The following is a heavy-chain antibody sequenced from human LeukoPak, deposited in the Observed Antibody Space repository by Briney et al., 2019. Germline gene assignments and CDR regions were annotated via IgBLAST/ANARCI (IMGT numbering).Heavy chain of an antibody. CDR3: ARDDIRGYSYGYGY. Sequence: GGSLRLSCAAFGFTFSDYYMSWLRQAPGKGLEWVSHISTGSTYTNYADSVKGRFTISRDNAKTSLYLQMNSLRAEDTAVYYCARDDIRGYSYGYGYWGQGTLVTVSS. J-gene: IGHJ4*02. CDR2: ISTGSTYT. V-gene: IGHV3-11*06. D-gene: IGHD5-18*01. CDR1: GFTFSDYY.